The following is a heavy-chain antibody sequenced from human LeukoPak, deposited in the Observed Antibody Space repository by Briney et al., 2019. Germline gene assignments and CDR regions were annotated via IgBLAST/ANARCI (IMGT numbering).Heavy chain of an antibody. D-gene: IGHD6-13*01. Sequence: ASVKVSCKASGYTFTSYDINWVRQAPGQGLEWMGGIIPIFGTANYAQKFQGRVTITADESTSTAYMELSSLRSEDTAVYYCARGLVATIKDYSSSWYNEAHGAFDIWGQGTMVTVSS. CDR1: GYTFTSYD. CDR3: ARGLVATIKDYSSSWYNEAHGAFDI. V-gene: IGHV1-69*13. CDR2: IIPIFGTA. J-gene: IGHJ3*02.